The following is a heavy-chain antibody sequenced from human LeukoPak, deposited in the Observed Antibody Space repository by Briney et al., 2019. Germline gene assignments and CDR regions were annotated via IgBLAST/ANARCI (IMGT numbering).Heavy chain of an antibody. CDR1: GGSIRSTSYY. J-gene: IGHJ3*02. CDR3: ARRQLGLDAFDI. Sequence: PSETLSLTCTVSGGSIRSTSYYWGWIRQPPGKGLEWIGNIYYSGSTYYNPSLNSRVTVSVDTSKNHFSLKLSSVTATDTAVYYCARRQLGLDAFDIWGQGTMVTVSS. V-gene: IGHV4-39*02. CDR2: IYYSGST. D-gene: IGHD1-1*01.